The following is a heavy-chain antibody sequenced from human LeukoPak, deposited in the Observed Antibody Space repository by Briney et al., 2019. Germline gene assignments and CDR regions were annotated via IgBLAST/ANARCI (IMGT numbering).Heavy chain of an antibody. D-gene: IGHD3-3*01. V-gene: IGHV4-39*01. Sequence: SETLSLTCTVSGGSISSSTYYWGWIRQPPGKGLEWIGTIYYRGSTYYNPSLKSRVTISVVTSKNQFSLKLTSVTAADTAVYYCARLGRTYYDFWSGPWGQGTLVTVSS. CDR1: GGSISSSTYY. J-gene: IGHJ5*02. CDR2: IYYRGST. CDR3: ARLGRTYYDFWSGP.